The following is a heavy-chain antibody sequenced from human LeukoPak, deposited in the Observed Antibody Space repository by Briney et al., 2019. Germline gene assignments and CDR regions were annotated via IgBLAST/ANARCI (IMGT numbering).Heavy chain of an antibody. CDR2: VNPDMSEK. V-gene: IGHV3-7*01. D-gene: IGHD2-2*01. Sequence: GGSLRLSCAASGFTFNRHWMTWVRQAPGKGLEWIANVNPDMSEKNYVESVKGRVTISRDKVKNSLYLQMNSLRGNDTAVYYCARDGLPVALDKWGQGTLVTVSS. J-gene: IGHJ4*02. CDR3: ARDGLPVALDK. CDR1: GFTFNRHW.